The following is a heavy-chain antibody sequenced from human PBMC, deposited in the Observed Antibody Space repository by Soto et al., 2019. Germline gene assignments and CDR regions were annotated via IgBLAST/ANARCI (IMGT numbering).Heavy chain of an antibody. D-gene: IGHD2-15*01. CDR3: ARGGSWGPDF. CDR2: IKHDGSET. J-gene: IGHJ4*02. Sequence: EVQVVESGGDLVQPGGSLRLSCVVSGFTFSDFWMSCVRQAPGKGLDWVANIKHDGSETYYVGSVEGRFTISRDNTKDSLYLQMNSLRAEDTAVYYCARGGSWGPDFWGQGTLVTVSS. CDR1: GFTFSDFW. V-gene: IGHV3-7*01.